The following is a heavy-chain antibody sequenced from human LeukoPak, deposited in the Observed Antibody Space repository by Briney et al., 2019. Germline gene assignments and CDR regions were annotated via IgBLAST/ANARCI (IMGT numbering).Heavy chain of an antibody. Sequence: GESLKISGKCSGYSFTSYWIGGVRQMPGKGLEGMGIIYPGDSHTRHSPSFHRQLTISADQSISTAYLQWSSLQASDTAMYYCARLRMPKGSLHYWGQGTLVTVS. CDR1: GYSFTSYW. CDR2: IYPGDSHT. V-gene: IGHV5-51*01. D-gene: IGHD2-2*01. CDR3: ARLRMPKGSLHY. J-gene: IGHJ4*02.